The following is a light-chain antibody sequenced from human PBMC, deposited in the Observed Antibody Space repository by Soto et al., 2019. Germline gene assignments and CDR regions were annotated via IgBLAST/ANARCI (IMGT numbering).Light chain of an antibody. CDR2: WAS. V-gene: IGKV4-1*01. CDR3: QQYYSTPRT. J-gene: IGKJ1*01. Sequence: DIVMTQSPDSLAVSLGERATINCKSSQSVLSSSNNKNFLAWYQHKPGQPPNLLIYWASTRESGVPDRFSGSGSETDFTLTISSLQAEDVAVYYCQQYYSTPRTFGQGTKVEIK. CDR1: QSVLSSSNNKNF.